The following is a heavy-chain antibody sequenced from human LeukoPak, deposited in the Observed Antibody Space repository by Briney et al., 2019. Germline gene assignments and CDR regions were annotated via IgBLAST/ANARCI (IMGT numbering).Heavy chain of an antibody. CDR1: GYTFTRYD. J-gene: IGHJ2*01. D-gene: IGHD2-21*01. V-gene: IGHV1-8*03. Sequence: ASVKVSCKASGYTFTRYDINWVRQATGQGLEWMGWMNPKSGNTGHAQKFQGRVTITADESTSTAYMELSSLRSEDTAVYYCARDLVGMSNWYFDLWGRGTLVTVSS. CDR3: ARDLVGMSNWYFDL. CDR2: MNPKSGNT.